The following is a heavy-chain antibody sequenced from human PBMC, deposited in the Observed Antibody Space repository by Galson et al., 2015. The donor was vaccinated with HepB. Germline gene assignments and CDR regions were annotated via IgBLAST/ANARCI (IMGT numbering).Heavy chain of an antibody. D-gene: IGHD3-16*01. J-gene: IGHJ4*02. CDR2: ISRGSGNT. CDR3: AKDLGRATNCGTCGVRDS. CDR1: GFTFESHA. V-gene: IGHV3-23*01. Sequence: SLRLSCAASGFTFESHAMNWVRQAPGEGLQWVSAISRGSGNTYYSDSVRGRFTVSRDNAKRSLFLQMNSLRAEDTAVYYCAKDLGRATNCGTCGVRDSWGPGTLVTVSS.